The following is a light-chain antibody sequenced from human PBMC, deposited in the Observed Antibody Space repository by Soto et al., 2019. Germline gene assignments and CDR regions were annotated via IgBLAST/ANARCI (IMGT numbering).Light chain of an antibody. J-gene: IGLJ2*01. CDR2: STS. CDR3: LLYYGGAQPAV. Sequence: QTVVTQEPSLTVFPGGTVALTCASSTGAVTSGHYPNWFQQKPGQAPRTLIYSTSKKHSWTPARVSGSLLGGKAALTLSGVQPEDKAEYYCLLYYGGAQPAVFGGGTKLTVL. CDR1: TGAVTSGHY. V-gene: IGLV7-43*01.